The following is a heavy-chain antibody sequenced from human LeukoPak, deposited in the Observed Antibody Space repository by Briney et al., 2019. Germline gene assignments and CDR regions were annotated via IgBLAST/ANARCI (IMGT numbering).Heavy chain of an antibody. J-gene: IGHJ4*02. CDR3: ATHEGGVWASRPNYFDY. Sequence: AGESLKISCQASGYDFTYNWIAWVRQMPGKGLEWMGIIYPGDSNTIYSPSFQGQVAIAVDKSINAAYLQWNSLQPSDTAMYCSATHEGGVWASRPNYFDYWGQGTLVTVS. CDR1: GYDFTYNW. V-gene: IGHV5-51*01. CDR2: IYPGDSNT. D-gene: IGHD3-16*01.